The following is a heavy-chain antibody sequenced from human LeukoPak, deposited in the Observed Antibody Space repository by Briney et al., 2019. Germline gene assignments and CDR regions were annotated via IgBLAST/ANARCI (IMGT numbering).Heavy chain of an antibody. CDR3: ARALDSSGYYTVTTSSFDY. J-gene: IGHJ4*02. CDR2: IIPIFGTA. Sequence: ASVKVSCKASGGTFSSYAISWVRQAPGQGLEWMGGIIPIFGTANYAQKFQGRVTITADESTSTAYMELSSLRSEDTAVYYCARALDSSGYYTVTTSSFDYWGQGTLVTASS. D-gene: IGHD3-22*01. CDR1: GGTFSSYA. V-gene: IGHV1-69*13.